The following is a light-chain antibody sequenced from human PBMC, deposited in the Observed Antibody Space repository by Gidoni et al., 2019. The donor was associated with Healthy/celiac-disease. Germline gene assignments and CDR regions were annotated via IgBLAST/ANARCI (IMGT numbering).Light chain of an antibody. V-gene: IGKV1-39*01. CDR2: AAS. J-gene: IGKJ3*01. Sequence: DIQMTQSPSSLSASVGDRVTITCRASQSISSYLNWYQQKPGKAPKLLVYAASSLQSGVPSRFSGSGSGTDFTLTISSLQPEDFATYYCQQSYSTPQGEFTFGPGTKVDIK. CDR3: QQSYSTPQGEFT. CDR1: QSISSY.